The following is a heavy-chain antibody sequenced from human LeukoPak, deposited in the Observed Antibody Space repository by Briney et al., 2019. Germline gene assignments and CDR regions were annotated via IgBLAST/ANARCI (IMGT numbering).Heavy chain of an antibody. CDR3: ARDQTYYDFWSGLQETGAYYYYYMDV. V-gene: IGHV4-39*07. CDR1: GDSISSSSYY. D-gene: IGHD3-3*01. CDR2: IYYSGST. J-gene: IGHJ6*03. Sequence: SETLSLTCTVSGDSISSSSYYWGWIRQPPGKGLEWIGSIYYSGSTYYNPSLKSRVTISVDTSKNQFSLKLSSVTAADTAVYYCARDQTYYDFWSGLQETGAYYYYYMDVWGKGTTVTVSS.